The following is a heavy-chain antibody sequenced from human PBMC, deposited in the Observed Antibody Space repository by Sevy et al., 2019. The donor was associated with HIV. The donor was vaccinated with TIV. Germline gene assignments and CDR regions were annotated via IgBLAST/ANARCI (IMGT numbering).Heavy chain of an antibody. D-gene: IGHD3-22*01. CDR1: GFTFIDYH. CDR2: ISTSGVTI. J-gene: IGHJ4*02. CDR3: ARGTNYYESSGPSYFDY. V-gene: IGHV3-11*01. Sequence: GGSLRLSCAASGFTFIDYHMSWIRQAPGKGLEWVSHISTSGVTIYYADSVKGRFTISRDNAKNSLYLQMNSLRAEDTAVYYCARGTNYYESSGPSYFDYWGQGSLVTVSS.